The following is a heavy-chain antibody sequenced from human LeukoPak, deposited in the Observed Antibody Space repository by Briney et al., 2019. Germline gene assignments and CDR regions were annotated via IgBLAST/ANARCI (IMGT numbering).Heavy chain of an antibody. CDR3: ARQLDKTRYYDFWSGYYNPTDFDY. V-gene: IGHV4-38-2*01. Sequence: SETLSLTCAVSGYSISSGYYWGWIRQPPGKGLEWIGSIYHSGSTYYNPSLKSRVTISVDRSKNQFSLKLGSVTAADTAVYYCARQLDKTRYYDFWSGYYNPTDFDYWGQGTLVTVSS. CDR2: IYHSGST. J-gene: IGHJ4*02. D-gene: IGHD3-3*01. CDR1: GYSISSGYY.